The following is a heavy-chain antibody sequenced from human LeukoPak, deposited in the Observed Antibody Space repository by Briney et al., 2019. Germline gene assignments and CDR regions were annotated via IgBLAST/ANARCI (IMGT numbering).Heavy chain of an antibody. Sequence: SETLSLTCTVSGGSITNSYWNWIRQSPGKGLEWIGYISYSGSTNYNPSLKSRVTISVDTSKNQSSLKLSSVTAADTAVYFCARDPLSTNDFDIWGQGTMVTVSS. D-gene: IGHD1-1*01. CDR3: ARDPLSTNDFDI. CDR2: ISYSGST. J-gene: IGHJ3*02. V-gene: IGHV4-59*01. CDR1: GGSITNSY.